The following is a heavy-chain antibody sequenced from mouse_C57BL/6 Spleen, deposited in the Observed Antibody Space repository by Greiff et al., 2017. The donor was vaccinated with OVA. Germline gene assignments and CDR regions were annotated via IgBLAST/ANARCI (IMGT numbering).Heavy chain of an antibody. CDR1: GYAFSSYW. CDR3: ARGCNYGYDVEAMDY. CDR2: IYPGDGDT. D-gene: IGHD2-2*01. Sequence: QVQLKQSGAELVKPGASVKISCKASGYAFSSYWMNWVKQRPGKGLEWIGQIYPGDGDTNYNGKFKGKATLTADKSSSTAYMQLSSLTSEDSAVYFCARGCNYGYDVEAMDYWGQGTSVTVSS. J-gene: IGHJ4*01. V-gene: IGHV1-80*01.